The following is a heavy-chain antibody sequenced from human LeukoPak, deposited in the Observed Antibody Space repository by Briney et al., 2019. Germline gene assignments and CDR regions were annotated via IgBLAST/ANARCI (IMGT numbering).Heavy chain of an antibody. J-gene: IGHJ4*02. Sequence: GGSLRLPCAASGFPFSTYTMRWVRQAPGKGLEYVSGIASNGGTKYYADSVKGRFTISRDNFKNTVYLQMDSLRTEDMAVYYCAREYCTTNSCYIWGLGYWGQGTLVTVSS. D-gene: IGHD2-2*02. CDR1: GFPFSTYT. CDR3: AREYCTTNSCYIWGLGY. CDR2: IASNGGTK. V-gene: IGHV3-64*02.